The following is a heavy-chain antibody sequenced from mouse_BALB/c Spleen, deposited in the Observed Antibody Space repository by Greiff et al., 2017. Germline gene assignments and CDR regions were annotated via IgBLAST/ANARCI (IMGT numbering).Heavy chain of an antibody. CDR1: GFTFSSFG. D-gene: IGHD3-3*01. CDR3: ARCRDAYYFDY. J-gene: IGHJ2*01. Sequence: EVNLVESGGGLVQPGGSRKLSCAASGFTFSSFGMHWVRQAPEKGLEWVAYISSGSSTIYYADTVKGRFTISRDNPKNTLFLQMTSLRSEDTAMYYCARCRDAYYFDYWGQGTTLTVSS. V-gene: IGHV5-17*02. CDR2: ISSGSSTI.